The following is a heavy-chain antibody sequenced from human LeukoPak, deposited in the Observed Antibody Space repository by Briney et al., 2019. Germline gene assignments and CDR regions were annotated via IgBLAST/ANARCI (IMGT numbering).Heavy chain of an antibody. CDR3: ARDRTFDY. V-gene: IGHV3-48*02. Sequence: PGGSLSLSCAASGFTFSSYTMNWVRQAPGKGLEWVSYISSASSTIYYADSVKGRFTVSRDNAKNSLFLQMNSLRDEDTAVYYCARDRTFDYWGQGTPVTVSS. J-gene: IGHJ4*02. CDR2: ISSASSTI. CDR1: GFTFSSYT.